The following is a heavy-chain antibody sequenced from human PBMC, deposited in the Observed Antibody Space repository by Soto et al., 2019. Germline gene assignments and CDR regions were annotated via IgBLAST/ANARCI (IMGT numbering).Heavy chain of an antibody. J-gene: IGHJ4*02. V-gene: IGHV3-23*01. CDR3: AKEDGYCSSTSCYGRVYY. D-gene: IGHD2-2*03. CDR2: ISGSGGST. Sequence: EVQLLESGGGLVQPGGSLRLSCAASGFTFSSYAMSWVRQAPGKGLEWVSAISGSGGSTYYADSVKGRFTISRDNSKNTLYLQMNSLRAEDTAVYYCAKEDGYCSSTSCYGRVYYWGQGTLVTVSS. CDR1: GFTFSSYA.